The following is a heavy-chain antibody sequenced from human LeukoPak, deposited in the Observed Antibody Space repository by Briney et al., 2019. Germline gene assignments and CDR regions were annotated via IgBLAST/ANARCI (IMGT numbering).Heavy chain of an antibody. CDR2: ISGSGDTI. CDR1: GFTFSRYS. V-gene: IGHV3-48*01. D-gene: IGHD4-17*01. J-gene: IGHJ4*02. CDR3: ASAGMTTVTTIGFY. Sequence: GGSLRLSCAASGFTFSRYSMNWVRQAPGKGLEWVSYISGSGDTIYSADSVKGRFAVSRDNAKNSLYLQMNSLRAEDTAVYYCASAGMTTVTTIGFYWGQGTLATVSS.